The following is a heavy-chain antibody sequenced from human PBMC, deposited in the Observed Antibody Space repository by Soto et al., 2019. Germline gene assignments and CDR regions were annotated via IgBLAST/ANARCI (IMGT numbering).Heavy chain of an antibody. Sequence: QVQLVQSGAEVKKPGSSVKVSCKASGGTFSSYTISWVRQAPGQGLEWMGRIIPILGIANYAQKFQGRVTITADKSTSTDYMELSSLKSEETAVYYCARRPYYDSSGYYDYWGQGTLVTVSS. CDR2: IIPILGIA. D-gene: IGHD3-22*01. V-gene: IGHV1-69*02. CDR3: ARRPYYDSSGYYDY. CDR1: GGTFSSYT. J-gene: IGHJ4*02.